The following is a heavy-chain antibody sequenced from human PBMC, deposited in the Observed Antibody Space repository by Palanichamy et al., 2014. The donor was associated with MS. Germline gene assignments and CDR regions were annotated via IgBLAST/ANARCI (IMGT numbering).Heavy chain of an antibody. CDR2: YSGST. CDR3: ARDYYDGSGYFIDY. D-gene: IGHD3-22*01. J-gene: IGHJ4*02. V-gene: IGHV4-59*01. Sequence: YSGSTNYNPSLKSRVTISVDTSKNQISLKLSSVTAADTAVYYCARDYYDGSGYFIDYWGQGILVTVSS.